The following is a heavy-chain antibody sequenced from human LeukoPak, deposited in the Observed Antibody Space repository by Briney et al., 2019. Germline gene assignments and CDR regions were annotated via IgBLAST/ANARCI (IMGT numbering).Heavy chain of an antibody. CDR1: GGSMSTYY. V-gene: IGHV4-59*01. CDR2: IYDSLST. Sequence: SETLSLTCTVSGGSMSTYYWSWIRQPPGKGLEWIGYIYDSLSTDYNPSLKSRVTISVDMSKNQFSLKLTSVTAADTAVYYCAAKVELRSNGPYFNSWGQGTLVTVSS. D-gene: IGHD1-7*01. J-gene: IGHJ4*02. CDR3: AAKVELRSNGPYFNS.